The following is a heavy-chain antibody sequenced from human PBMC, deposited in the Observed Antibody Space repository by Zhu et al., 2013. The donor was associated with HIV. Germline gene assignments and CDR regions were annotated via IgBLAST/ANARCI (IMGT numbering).Heavy chain of an antibody. J-gene: IGHJ4*02. V-gene: IGHV3-23*01. D-gene: IGHD3-3*01. Sequence: VQLLESGGGLVQPGESLRLSCAASGFTFSSYAMSWVRQAPGKGLEWVSALSGSAGSTYYVDSVKGRFAISRDNSKNTLYLQMNSLKAEDTAVYYCAEGWAIMILEWSPYFDYWGLGTLVSVSS. CDR3: AEGWAIMILEWSPYFDY. CDR2: LSGSAGST. CDR1: GFTFSSYA.